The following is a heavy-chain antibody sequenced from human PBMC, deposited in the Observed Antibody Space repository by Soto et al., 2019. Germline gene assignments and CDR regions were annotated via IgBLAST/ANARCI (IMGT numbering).Heavy chain of an antibody. CDR1: GGTFSSYT. Sequence: QVQLVQSGAEVKKPGSSVKVSCKASGGTFSSYTISWVRQAPGQGLEWMGRIIPILGIANYAQKFQGRVTITAEKSTSTAYMELSSLRSEDTAVYYCARDHGAMGSEYFQHWGQGTLVTVSS. D-gene: IGHD2-2*01. CDR3: ARDHGAMGSEYFQH. V-gene: IGHV1-69*08. J-gene: IGHJ1*01. CDR2: IIPILGIA.